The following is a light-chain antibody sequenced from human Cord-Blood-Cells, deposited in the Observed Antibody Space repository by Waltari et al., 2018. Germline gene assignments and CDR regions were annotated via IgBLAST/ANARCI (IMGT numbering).Light chain of an antibody. CDR1: QSVSSSY. Sequence: EIVLTQSPGTLSLSPGERATLSCRASQSVSSSYLAWYQQKPGQAPRLLIYGASSVSTGIPDMFSGSGSGTDFTLTISRLEPEDFAVYYCQQYGSLLTFGGGTKVEIK. CDR3: QQYGSLLT. J-gene: IGKJ4*01. V-gene: IGKV3-20*01. CDR2: GAS.